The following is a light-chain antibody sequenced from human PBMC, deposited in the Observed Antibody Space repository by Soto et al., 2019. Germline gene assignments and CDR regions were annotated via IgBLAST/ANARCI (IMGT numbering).Light chain of an antibody. V-gene: IGKV1-39*01. CDR3: QQGYRPPYI. CDR1: QNIRNY. Sequence: DIQMIQSPSSLSSSVGDRVTITCRTSQNIRNYLNWYQQRPGEAPPLLIYAASSRQSGVPSRFSGSGSGTDFTLTIGSLQPEDLATYYFQQGYRPPYIFGQGTKLEIK. CDR2: AAS. J-gene: IGKJ2*01.